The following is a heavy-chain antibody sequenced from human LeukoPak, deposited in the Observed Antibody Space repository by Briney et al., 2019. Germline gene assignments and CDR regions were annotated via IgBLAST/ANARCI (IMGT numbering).Heavy chain of an antibody. CDR1: GYTFTSYG. V-gene: IGHV1-18*01. CDR3: ASDCSLVLRVYSGYDRGTLCY. Sequence: ASVKVSCKASGYTFTSYGISWVRQAPGQGLEWMGWISAYNGNTNYAQKLQGRVTMTTDTSTSTAYMELRSLRSDDTAVYYCASDCSLVLRVYSGYDRGTLCYWGQGTLVTVSS. D-gene: IGHD5-12*01. J-gene: IGHJ4*02. CDR2: ISAYNGNT.